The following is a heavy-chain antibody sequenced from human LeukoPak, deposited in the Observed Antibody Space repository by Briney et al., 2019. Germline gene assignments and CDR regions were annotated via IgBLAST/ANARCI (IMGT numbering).Heavy chain of an antibody. Sequence: PGGSLRLSCAASGFAFSSYAMSWVRQAPGKGLEWVSAISGSGGSTYYADSVKGRFTISRDNSKNTLYLQMNSLRAEDTAVYYCAKSDSSGYCLRRFDYWGQGTLVTVSS. CDR2: ISGSGGST. CDR1: GFAFSSYA. V-gene: IGHV3-23*01. CDR3: AKSDSSGYCLRRFDY. D-gene: IGHD3-22*01. J-gene: IGHJ4*02.